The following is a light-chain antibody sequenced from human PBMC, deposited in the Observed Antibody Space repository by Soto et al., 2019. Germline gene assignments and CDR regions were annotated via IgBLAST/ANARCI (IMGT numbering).Light chain of an antibody. Sequence: DIVMTQSPDSLAVSLGERATINCKSSQSVLYSSSNKNYLAWYQQKPGQPPKLLIYWASTRESGVPDRFSGSGSGTDFTLTISSLQAEDVAVYYCQQYHSTPRTFGQGTKVEIK. V-gene: IGKV4-1*01. CDR1: QSVLYSSSNKNY. J-gene: IGKJ1*01. CDR2: WAS. CDR3: QQYHSTPRT.